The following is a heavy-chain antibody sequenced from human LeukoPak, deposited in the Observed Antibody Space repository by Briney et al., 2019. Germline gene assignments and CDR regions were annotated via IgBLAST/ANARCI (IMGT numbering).Heavy chain of an antibody. Sequence: GGSLRLSCAASGFTVSSNYMSWVRQAPGKGLEWVSAISGSGGSTYYADSVKGRFTISRDNSKNTLYLQMNSLRAEDTAVYYCAKDLRPFYCGGDCYSPFDYWGQGTLVTVSS. V-gene: IGHV3-23*01. CDR2: ISGSGGST. D-gene: IGHD2-21*02. CDR1: GFTVSSNY. CDR3: AKDLRPFYCGGDCYSPFDY. J-gene: IGHJ4*02.